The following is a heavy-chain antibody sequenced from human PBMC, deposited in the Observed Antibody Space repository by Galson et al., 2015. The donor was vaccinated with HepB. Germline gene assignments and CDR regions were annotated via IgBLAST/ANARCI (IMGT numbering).Heavy chain of an antibody. CDR1: GFTFSSYG. J-gene: IGHJ6*02. Sequence: SLRLSCAASGFTFSSYGMHWVRQAPGKGLEWVAVISYDGSNKYYADSVKGRFTISRDNSKNTLYLQMNSLRAEDTAVYYCAKALGGLYSGSYHYYYYGMDVWGQGTTVTVSS. CDR3: AKALGGLYSGSYHYYYYGMDV. CDR2: ISYDGSNK. D-gene: IGHD1-26*01. V-gene: IGHV3-30*18.